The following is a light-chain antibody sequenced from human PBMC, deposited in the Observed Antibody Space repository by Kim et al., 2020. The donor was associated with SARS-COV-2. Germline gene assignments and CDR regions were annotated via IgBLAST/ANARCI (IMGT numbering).Light chain of an antibody. Sequence: QSSTISCTGTSCNIGAGFDVNWYQHLPGTAPKVLIYANTNRPSGVPDRFAASKSATSASLAISGLQAGDEADYYCQSYDSNLTGRVFGGGTKLTVL. CDR2: ANT. J-gene: IGLJ3*02. CDR3: QSYDSNLTGRV. CDR1: SCNIGAGFD. V-gene: IGLV1-40*01.